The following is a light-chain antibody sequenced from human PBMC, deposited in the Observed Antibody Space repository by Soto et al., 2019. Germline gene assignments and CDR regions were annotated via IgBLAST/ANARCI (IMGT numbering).Light chain of an antibody. Sequence: DIQMTQSPSTLSASVGDRVTITCRASQSISSWLSWYQQKPGKAPKLLIYKASTLESGVPSNSSGSGSWTEFTLTISSLQPEDFATYYCQQYKSYPLTFGGGTKVDI. CDR2: KAS. CDR3: QQYKSYPLT. V-gene: IGKV1-5*03. CDR1: QSISSW. J-gene: IGKJ4*01.